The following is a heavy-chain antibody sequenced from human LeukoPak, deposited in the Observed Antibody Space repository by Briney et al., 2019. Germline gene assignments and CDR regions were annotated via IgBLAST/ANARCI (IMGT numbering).Heavy chain of an antibody. CDR1: GFTFSSYA. V-gene: IGHV3-23*01. Sequence: GGSLRLSCAASGFTFSSYAMSWVRQAPGKGLEWVSAISGSGGSTYYADSVKGRFTISRDHSKNTLYLQMNSLRAEDTAVYYCATALGYCSGGSCSKGYWGQGTLVTISS. CDR2: ISGSGGST. J-gene: IGHJ4*02. CDR3: ATALGYCSGGSCSKGY. D-gene: IGHD2-15*01.